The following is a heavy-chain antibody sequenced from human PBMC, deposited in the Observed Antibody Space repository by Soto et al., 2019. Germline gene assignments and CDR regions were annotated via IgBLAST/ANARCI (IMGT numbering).Heavy chain of an antibody. CDR1: GFTFNNYG. V-gene: IGHV3-33*01. CDR3: ARRQIPPPTRGAANARGGMDV. Sequence: QVQLVESGGGVVQPGRSLRLSCAASGFTFNNYGMHWVRQAPGKGLEWLAVIWNDGSNSSYANSVKGRFTISRDNSKNSQYLQMSSLRAEERAVYYCARRQIPPPTRGAANARGGMDVWGQGTTVTVSS. D-gene: IGHD6-13*01. J-gene: IGHJ6*02. CDR2: IWNDGSNS.